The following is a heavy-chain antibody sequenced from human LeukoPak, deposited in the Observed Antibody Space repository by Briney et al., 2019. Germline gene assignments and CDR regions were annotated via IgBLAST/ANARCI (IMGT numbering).Heavy chain of an antibody. Sequence: GGSLRLSCAASGFSFSFYWMHWVRQAPGKGPVWVSRIKTDGSIADYADSVKGRFTISRDNAKNTLYLQMNSLRAEDTAVYYCASSGDVVVVAAMVDYWGQGTLVTVSS. J-gene: IGHJ4*02. CDR3: ASSGDVVVVAAMVDY. CDR1: GFSFSFYW. D-gene: IGHD2-15*01. CDR2: IKTDGSIA. V-gene: IGHV3-74*01.